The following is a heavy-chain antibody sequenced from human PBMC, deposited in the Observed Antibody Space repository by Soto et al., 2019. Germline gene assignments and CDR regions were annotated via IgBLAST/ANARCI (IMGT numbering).Heavy chain of an antibody. J-gene: IGHJ4*02. Sequence: QVPLVESGGGVVQPGRSLRLSSAASGFTFSNYGMQWVRQAPGKGLEWVSVISYNGKVTKYADFVKGRLTISRDNSKNTLSLQINSLRGEDTAVYYCAKERDPQRSTSLDSWGQGTLVTVSS. V-gene: IGHV3-30*18. D-gene: IGHD6-6*01. CDR1: GFTFSNYG. CDR3: AKERDPQRSTSLDS. CDR2: ISYNGKVT.